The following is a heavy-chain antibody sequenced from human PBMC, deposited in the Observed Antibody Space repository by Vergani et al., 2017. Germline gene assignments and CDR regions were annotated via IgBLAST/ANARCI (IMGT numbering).Heavy chain of an antibody. D-gene: IGHD3-22*01. Sequence: VQLVESGGGLVKPGGSLRLSCAASGFTFSDYYMSWIRQAPGKGLEWVSYISSSGSTIYYAYSVKGRFTISRDNAKNSLYLQMNSLRAEDTAVYYCARDPQPHTMIVVGKFQHWGQGTLVTVSS. J-gene: IGHJ1*01. V-gene: IGHV3-11*01. CDR1: GFTFSDYY. CDR3: ARDPQPHTMIVVGKFQH. CDR2: ISSSGSTI.